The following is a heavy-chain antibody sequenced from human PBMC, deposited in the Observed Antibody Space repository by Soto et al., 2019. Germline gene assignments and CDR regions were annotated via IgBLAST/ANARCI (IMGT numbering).Heavy chain of an antibody. CDR1: RASLSSGSYY. V-gene: IGHV6-1*01. J-gene: IGHJ6*02. D-gene: IGHD6-6*01. Sequence: PSETLPLRWNFYRASLSSGSYYWNWIRQPQSRGVEGLGRTLSRSEGYSNYSLSGKSRITINQDKSKKQFSLQLNSVTPEDTAVYYCARIHSSSASDMDVWGQGTTVTVSS. CDR2: TLSRSEGYS. CDR3: ARIHSSSASDMDV.